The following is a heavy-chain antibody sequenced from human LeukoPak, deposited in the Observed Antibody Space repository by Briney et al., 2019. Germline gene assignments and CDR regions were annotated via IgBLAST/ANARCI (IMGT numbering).Heavy chain of an antibody. Sequence: GASVKVSCKASGGTFSSYAISWVRQAPGQGLEWMGGIIPIFGTANYAQKFQGRVTITADVSTSTAYMELSSLRSEDTAVYYCARAVDTAMATLSYWGQGTLVTVSS. CDR2: IIPIFGTA. D-gene: IGHD5-18*01. CDR3: ARAVDTAMATLSY. V-gene: IGHV1-69*13. J-gene: IGHJ4*02. CDR1: GGTFSSYA.